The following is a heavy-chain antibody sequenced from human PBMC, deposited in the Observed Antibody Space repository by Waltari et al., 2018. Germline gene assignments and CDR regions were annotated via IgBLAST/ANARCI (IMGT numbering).Heavy chain of an antibody. CDR3: ARVQYSSSSPGYYYYYMDV. CDR2: IYTSGST. Sequence: QVQLQESGPGLVKPSETLSLTCTVSGGSISSYYWSWIRQPAGKGLEWIGRIYTSGSTNYNPSLKSRVTMSVDTSKNQFSLKLSSVTAADTAVYYCARVQYSSSSPGYYYYYMDVWGKGTTVTISS. J-gene: IGHJ6*03. CDR1: GGSISSYY. V-gene: IGHV4-4*07. D-gene: IGHD6-6*01.